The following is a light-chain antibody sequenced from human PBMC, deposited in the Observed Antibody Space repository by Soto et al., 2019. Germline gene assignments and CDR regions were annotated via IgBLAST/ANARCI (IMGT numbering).Light chain of an antibody. V-gene: IGKV3-15*01. CDR2: GAN. Sequence: ERVMTQSPATLSVSPGERATLSCRASQSVSINLAWYQQKPGQAPRLLIYGANTRVTGVPDRFSGSGSGTEFTLTISSLQPEDSAVYYCQQYNNCPPITFGQGTRLE. CDR3: QQYNNCPPIT. J-gene: IGKJ5*01. CDR1: QSVSIN.